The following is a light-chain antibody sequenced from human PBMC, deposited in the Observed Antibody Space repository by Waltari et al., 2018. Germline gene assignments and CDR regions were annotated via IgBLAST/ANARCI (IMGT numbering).Light chain of an antibody. Sequence: QSALTQPASVSGSPGQSITISCSGTDSDVGAYDFVSWYQQHPGKAPHLILYEVSNRPSVISNRFSASKSGNTASLTISGLQAEDEADYYCSSYTTSSAPGVFGTGTRVTVL. CDR3: SSYTTSSAPGV. CDR1: DSDVGAYDF. V-gene: IGLV2-14*01. J-gene: IGLJ1*01. CDR2: EVS.